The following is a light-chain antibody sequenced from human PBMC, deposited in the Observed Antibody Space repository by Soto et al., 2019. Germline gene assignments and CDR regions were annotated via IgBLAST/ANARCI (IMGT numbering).Light chain of an antibody. CDR1: QSVSDKY. CDR2: GAS. J-gene: IGKJ2*01. Sequence: EIVLTQSPGSLSGSPGERATLSCRASQSVSDKYLVWYQHKPGQAPRLVIYGASSRASGIPDRFSGRGYGTDFTLTISRLEPEDFAVYYCQHYTNSPPLYTFGQGTKLEIK. V-gene: IGKV3-20*01. CDR3: QHYTNSPPLYT.